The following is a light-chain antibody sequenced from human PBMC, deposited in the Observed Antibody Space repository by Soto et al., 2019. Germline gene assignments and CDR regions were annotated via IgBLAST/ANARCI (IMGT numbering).Light chain of an antibody. CDR2: DTS. CDR3: QERSTWRRT. CDR1: QSVSTY. J-gene: IGKJ1*01. Sequence: EIVLTQSPATLSVSAGEGATLSCRASQSVSTYLAWYQQKPGQAPRLLIYDTSNRATGIPARFSGSGSGTEFTLTISGLEPEDMAVYFCQERSTWRRTFGQGTKVEI. V-gene: IGKV3-11*01.